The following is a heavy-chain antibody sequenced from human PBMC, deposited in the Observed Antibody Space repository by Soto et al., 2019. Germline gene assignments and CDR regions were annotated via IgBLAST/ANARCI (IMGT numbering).Heavy chain of an antibody. CDR1: GFTFSTQA. CDR3: AKAIAAAGYYYYYGLDV. D-gene: IGHD6-13*01. J-gene: IGHJ6*02. V-gene: IGHV3-23*01. CDR2: LISSGESP. Sequence: GGSLRLSCSASGFTFSTQAMAWVRQAPGKGLEWVSALISSGESPDYADSVKGRFTLSRDNSKNTLYLLMNSLRAEDTAVYYCAKAIAAAGYYYYYGLDVWGQGTTVTVSS.